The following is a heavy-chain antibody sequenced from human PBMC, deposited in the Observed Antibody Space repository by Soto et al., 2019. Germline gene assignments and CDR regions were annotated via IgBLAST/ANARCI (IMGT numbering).Heavy chain of an antibody. CDR3: ARDSDLNSGYDYFDY. CDR2: IWYDGSNK. J-gene: IGHJ4*02. D-gene: IGHD5-12*01. Sequence: PGGSLRLSCAASGFTFSSYGMHWVRQAPGKGLEWVAVIWYDGSNKYYADSVKGRFTISRDNSKNTLYLQMNSLRAEDTAVYYYARDSDLNSGYDYFDYWGQGTLVTVSS. CDR1: GFTFSSYG. V-gene: IGHV3-33*01.